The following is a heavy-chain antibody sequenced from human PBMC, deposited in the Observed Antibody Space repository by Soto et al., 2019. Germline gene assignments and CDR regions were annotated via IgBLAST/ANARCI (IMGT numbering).Heavy chain of an antibody. D-gene: IGHD3-9*01. J-gene: IGHJ2*01. CDR2: IYYTGTT. V-gene: IGHV4-39*01. CDR1: GGSISSSSYF. Sequence: QLQLQESGPGLVEPSETLSLTCTVSGGSISSSSYFWGWIRQPPGKGPEWIGSIYYTGTTHYNPSLQSRVTIFVDTSKNQFSLRVISVSAADTAVYYCARHLYDILTGYSYWYFDLWGRGTLVTVSS. CDR3: ARHLYDILTGYSYWYFDL.